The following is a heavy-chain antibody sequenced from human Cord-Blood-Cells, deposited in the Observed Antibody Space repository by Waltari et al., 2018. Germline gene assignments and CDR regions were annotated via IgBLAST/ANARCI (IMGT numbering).Heavy chain of an antibody. D-gene: IGHD6-6*01. J-gene: IGHJ3*02. V-gene: IGHV1-2*02. CDR2: INPNSGGT. Sequence: QVQLVQSGAEVKKPGASVKVSCKASGYTFTGYYMHWVRQAPGQGLEWMGWINPNSGGTNDAQKLQGRVTMTRDTSISTAYMELSRLRSDDTAVYYCARAHSSYDAFDIWGQGTMVTVSS. CDR3: ARAHSSYDAFDI. CDR1: GYTFTGYY.